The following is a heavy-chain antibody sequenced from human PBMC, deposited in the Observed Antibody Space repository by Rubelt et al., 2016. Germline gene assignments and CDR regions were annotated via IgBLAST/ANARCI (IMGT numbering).Heavy chain of an antibody. V-gene: IGHV4-39*01. J-gene: IGHJ4*02. CDR2: VYYSGST. CDR1: GGSISRSNYY. CDR3: ARGGGGWYPDY. D-gene: IGHD6-19*01. Sequence: QLQLQESGPGLVKPSETLSLTCTVSGGSISRSNYYWGWIRQPPGKGLEWIGSVYYSGSTYYNPSLESRVTMSVDTSNNQFSLKLSSVTAADTAVYYCARGGGGWYPDYWGQGTLVTVSS.